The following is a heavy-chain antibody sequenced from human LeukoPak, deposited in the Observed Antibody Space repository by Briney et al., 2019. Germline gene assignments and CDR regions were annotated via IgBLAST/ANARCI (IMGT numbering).Heavy chain of an antibody. CDR1: GFTFSSYA. J-gene: IGHJ1*01. D-gene: IGHD1-26*01. CDR2: ISGSGGST. Sequence: PGGSLRLSCAASGFTFSSYAMSWVRQAPGKGLEWVSAISGSGGSTYYADSVKGRFNISRDNSKNTLYLQMNSLRAEDTAVYYCAKDRTYGGSYYGDFQHWGQGTLVTVSS. CDR3: AKDRTYGGSYYGDFQH. V-gene: IGHV3-23*01.